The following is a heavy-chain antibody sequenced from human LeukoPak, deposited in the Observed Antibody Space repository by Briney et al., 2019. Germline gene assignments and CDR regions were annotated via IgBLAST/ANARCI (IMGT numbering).Heavy chain of an antibody. CDR3: ASGWFGELWDYYYGMDV. CDR2: IIPIFGTA. CDR1: GGTFSSYA. D-gene: IGHD3-10*01. V-gene: IGHV1-69*06. J-gene: IGHJ6*04. Sequence: EASVKVSCKASGGTFSSYAISWVRQAPGQGLEWMGGIIPIFGTANYAQKFQGRVTITADKSTSTAYMELSSLRSEDTAVYYCASGWFGELWDYYYGMDVWGKGTTVTVSS.